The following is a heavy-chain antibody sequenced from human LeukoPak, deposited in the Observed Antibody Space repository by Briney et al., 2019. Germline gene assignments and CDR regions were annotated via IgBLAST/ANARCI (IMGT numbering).Heavy chain of an antibody. D-gene: IGHD1-1*01. Sequence: GGSLRLSCAASGFTFSSSAMSWVRQAPGKGLEWVSAISNNGGYAYYADSVQGRFTISRDNAKNSLYLHVNSLRDEDTAVYYCVRDHDWSFDLWGQGALVTVSS. CDR2: ISNNGGYA. V-gene: IGHV3-23*01. CDR3: VRDHDWSFDL. J-gene: IGHJ4*02. CDR1: GFTFSSSA.